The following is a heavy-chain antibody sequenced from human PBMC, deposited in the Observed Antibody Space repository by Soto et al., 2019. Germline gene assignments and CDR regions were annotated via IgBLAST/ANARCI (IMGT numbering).Heavy chain of an antibody. J-gene: IGHJ4*02. CDR2: IYGSAART. CDR1: GFTFQQYT. CDR3: AKDRQPDDGWDIDW. D-gene: IGHD6-19*01. V-gene: IGHV3-23*01. Sequence: EVQLLESGGDLVRPGTSLRLSCAASGFTFQQYTISWVRQAPGKGLEWVSSIYGSAARTFYADSVKGRFTISRDNSRNTVYLQMNNLRVEDTAVYYCAKDRQPDDGWDIDWWGRGTRVTVSS.